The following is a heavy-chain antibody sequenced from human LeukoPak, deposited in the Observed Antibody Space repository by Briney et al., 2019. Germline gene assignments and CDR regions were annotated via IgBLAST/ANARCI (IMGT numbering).Heavy chain of an antibody. CDR2: TYYRSKWYN. D-gene: IGHD6-13*01. J-gene: IGHJ4*02. CDR3: ATVYVAAAPDY. V-gene: IGHV6-1*01. Sequence: SQTLSLTCAISGDSVSSNSATWHWIRLSPSRGLEWLGRTYYRSKWYNDYAVSVKSRITINPDTSKNQFSLQLNTVTPEDTAVYYCATVYVAAAPDYWGQGTLVTVSS. CDR1: GDSVSSNSAT.